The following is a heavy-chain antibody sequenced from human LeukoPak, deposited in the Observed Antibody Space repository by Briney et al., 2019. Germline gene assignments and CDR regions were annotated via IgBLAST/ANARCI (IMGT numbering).Heavy chain of an antibody. CDR1: GFTFSSYS. V-gene: IGHV3-21*01. D-gene: IGHD2-2*01. CDR3: ARTVVEVRGASDVFDI. Sequence: GGSLRLSCAASGFTFSSYSMNWVRQAPGKGLEWVSSISSSSSYIYYADSVKGRFTISRDNAKNSLYLQMDSLRVEDTAVYYCARTVVEVRGASDVFDIWGQGTMVTVSS. J-gene: IGHJ3*02. CDR2: ISSSSSYI.